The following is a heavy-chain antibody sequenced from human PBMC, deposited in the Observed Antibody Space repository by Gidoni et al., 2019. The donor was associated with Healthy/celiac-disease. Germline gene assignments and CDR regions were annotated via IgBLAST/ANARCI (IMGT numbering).Heavy chain of an antibody. CDR1: GFTVSSNY. CDR2: IYSGGST. J-gene: IGHJ4*02. V-gene: IGHV3-53*01. D-gene: IGHD3-9*01. Sequence: EVQLVESGGGLIQPGGSLRLSCAASGFTVSSNYISWVRQAPGKGLEWVSVIYSGGSTYYADSVKGRFTISRDNSKNTLYLQMNSLRAEDTAVYYCVVGVYYDILTVDYWGQGTLVTVSS. CDR3: VVGVYYDILTVDY.